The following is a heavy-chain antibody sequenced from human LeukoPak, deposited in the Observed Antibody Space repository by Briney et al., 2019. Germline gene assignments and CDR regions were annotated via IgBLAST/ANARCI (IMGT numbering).Heavy chain of an antibody. CDR2: ISSSRSYI. J-gene: IGHJ4*02. V-gene: IGHV3-21*01. Sequence: GGSLRLSCAASGFTFSSYSMNWVRQAPGKGLEWVSFISSSRSYIYYADSVKGRFTISRDNSKNTLYLQMNSLRAEDTAVYYCAKAGCGGDCHDYWGQGTLVTVSS. CDR1: GFTFSSYS. CDR3: AKAGCGGDCHDY. D-gene: IGHD2-21*02.